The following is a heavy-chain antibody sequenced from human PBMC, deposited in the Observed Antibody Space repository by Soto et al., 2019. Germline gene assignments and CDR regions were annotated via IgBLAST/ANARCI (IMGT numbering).Heavy chain of an antibody. CDR1: VYTFTSYG. CDR2: SSAYNGNT. D-gene: IGHD6-19*01. CDR3: SRVALPAVAGRPIDY. V-gene: IGHV1-18*01. Sequence: ASVNLSCKASVYTFTSYGISWVRQAPEQGLEWMGWSSAYNGNTDYAQKLQGRGTMTTDTATSTADSGLRSLRADDTAVYSGSRVALPAVAGRPIDYCGKGTLVTVS. J-gene: IGHJ4*02.